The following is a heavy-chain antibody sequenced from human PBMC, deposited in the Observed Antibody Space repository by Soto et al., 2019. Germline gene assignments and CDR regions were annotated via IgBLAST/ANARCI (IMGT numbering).Heavy chain of an antibody. Sequence: LRLSCTASGFTFGDYAMSWFRQAPGKGLEWVGFIRSKAYGGTTEYAASVKGRSTISRDDSKSIAYLQMNSLKTEDTAVYYCTRDHGSGWFYYYYYGMDVWGQGTTVTVSS. D-gene: IGHD6-19*01. CDR1: GFTFGDYA. J-gene: IGHJ6*02. V-gene: IGHV3-49*03. CDR2: IRSKAYGGTT. CDR3: TRDHGSGWFYYYYYGMDV.